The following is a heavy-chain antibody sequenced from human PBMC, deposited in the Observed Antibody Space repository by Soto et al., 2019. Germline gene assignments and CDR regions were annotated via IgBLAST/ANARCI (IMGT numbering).Heavy chain of an antibody. V-gene: IGHV4-34*01. CDR1: GGFVSSGNYY. J-gene: IGHJ3*02. CDR3: ARVERGTKTSVVDAFDI. D-gene: IGHD3-16*01. Sequence: QVQLQQWGAGLLKPSETLSLTCAVYGGFVSSGNYYWSWIRQPPGKGLEWIGEMSHSGGTHFNPTLKSRVTIPVDPSNNQFSLKMTSVTAADTALYDCARVERGTKTSVVDAFDIWGPGTMVTVSS. CDR2: MSHSGGT.